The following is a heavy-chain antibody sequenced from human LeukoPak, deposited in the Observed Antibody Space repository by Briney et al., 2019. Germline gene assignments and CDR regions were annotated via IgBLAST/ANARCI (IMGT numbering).Heavy chain of an antibody. D-gene: IGHD3-16*02. Sequence: GGSLRLSCAASGFTFSSYWMSWVRQAPGKGLEWVSYISSSSSTIYYADSVKGRFTVSRDNAKNSLYLQMNSLRVEDTAMYYCVRDMGDYIGGSFRSSAFDIWGQGTTVTVSS. CDR1: GFTFSSYW. J-gene: IGHJ3*02. CDR3: VRDMGDYIGGSFRSSAFDI. V-gene: IGHV3-48*01. CDR2: ISSSSSTI.